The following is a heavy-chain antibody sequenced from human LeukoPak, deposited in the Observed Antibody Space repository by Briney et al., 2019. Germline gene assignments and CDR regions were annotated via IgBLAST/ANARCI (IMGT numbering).Heavy chain of an antibody. CDR1: GFTFSSYA. CDR3: AKDATWQQLVEDAFDI. Sequence: GGSLRLSCAASGFTFSSYAMSWVRQAPGKGLEWVSAISGSGGSTYYADSVKGRFTISRDNSKNTLYLQMNSLRAEDTAVYYYAKDATWQQLVEDAFDIWGQGTMVTVSS. D-gene: IGHD6-13*01. CDR2: ISGSGGST. J-gene: IGHJ3*02. V-gene: IGHV3-23*01.